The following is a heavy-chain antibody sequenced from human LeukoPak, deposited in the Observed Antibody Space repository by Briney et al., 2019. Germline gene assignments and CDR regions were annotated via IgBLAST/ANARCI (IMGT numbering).Heavy chain of an antibody. CDR1: GYTFTSYY. V-gene: IGHV1-46*01. Sequence: ASVKVSCKASGYTFTSYYMHWVRQAPGQGLEWMGIINPSGGSTSYAQKFQGRVTMTRDTSTSTAYMELSSLRSEDTAVYYCAREGGGSPYGSGSYYRYWGQGTLVTVSS. J-gene: IGHJ4*02. CDR3: AREGGGSPYGSGSYYRY. CDR2: INPSGGST. D-gene: IGHD3-10*01.